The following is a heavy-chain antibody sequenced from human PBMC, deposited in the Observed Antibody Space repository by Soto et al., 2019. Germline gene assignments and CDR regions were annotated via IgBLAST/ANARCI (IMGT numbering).Heavy chain of an antibody. CDR2: IKSKALGGTT. D-gene: IGHD3-10*01. CDR3: TTDSCRSIKHVGLAY. V-gene: IGHV3-15*07. J-gene: IGHJ4*01. Sequence: GGSLRVSCAGSGCVFRNPWINWVRQAPGKGLEWVGRIKSKALGGTTDFAAPVRGRFAITRDDSRNMAYMQMNSLNTEDTAVFFCTTDSCRSIKHVGLAYWVNGSPVTVSS. CDR1: GCVFRNPW.